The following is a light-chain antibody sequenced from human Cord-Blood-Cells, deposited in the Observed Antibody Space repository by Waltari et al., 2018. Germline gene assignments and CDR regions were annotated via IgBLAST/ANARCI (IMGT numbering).Light chain of an antibody. V-gene: IGLV2-14*01. J-gene: IGLJ3*02. CDR1: SSDVGGYNY. CDR3: SSYTSSSFWV. CDR2: DAS. Sequence: QSALTQPASVSGSPGQSITISCPGTSSDVGGYNYVPWYQQHPGKAPKLMIYDASKGPSGVSNRFSGAKSGNTASLTISGLQAEDEADYYCSSYTSSSFWVFGGGTKLTVL.